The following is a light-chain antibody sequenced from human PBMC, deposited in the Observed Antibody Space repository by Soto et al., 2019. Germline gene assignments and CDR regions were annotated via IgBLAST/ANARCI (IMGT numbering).Light chain of an antibody. CDR2: SND. CDR1: SSNIGTNT. CDR3: AAWDDSLYGAV. Sequence: QAVLTQPPAASGTPGQRVTISCSGSSSNIGTNTVNWYQQLPGTAPKLLIYSNDLRPSGLPDRFSGSKSGTSASLAISGLQAEDEADYYCAAWDDSLYGAVFGGGTKLTVL. V-gene: IGLV1-44*01. J-gene: IGLJ2*01.